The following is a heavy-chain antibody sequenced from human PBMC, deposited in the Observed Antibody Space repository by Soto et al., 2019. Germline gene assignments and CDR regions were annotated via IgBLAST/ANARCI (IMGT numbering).Heavy chain of an antibody. D-gene: IGHD3-16*02. CDR2: IWYDGSNK. CDR1: GFTFSSYG. CDR3: ARDIADAFDI. V-gene: IGHV3-33*01. Sequence: QVQLVESGGGVVQPGRSLRLSCAASGFTFSSYGMHWVRQAPGKGLEWVAVIWYDGSNKYYADSVKGRFTISRDNSKNTLYLQMNSLSAEDTAVYYCARDIADAFDIWGQGTMVTVSS. J-gene: IGHJ3*02.